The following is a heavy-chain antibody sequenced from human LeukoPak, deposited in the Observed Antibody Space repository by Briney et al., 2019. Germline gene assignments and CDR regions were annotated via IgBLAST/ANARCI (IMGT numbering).Heavy chain of an antibody. D-gene: IGHD2-15*01. CDR3: ARGNLCSGGSCYQPFDY. CDR1: GFTFSNYW. CDR2: IKQDGSEK. J-gene: IGHJ4*02. Sequence: GGSLRLSCAASGFTFSNYWMSWVRQAPGKGLEWVANIKQDGSEKYYVDSVKGRFTISRDNAKNSLYLQMNSLTAEDVAVYYCARGNLCSGGSCYQPFDYWGQGTLVTVSS. V-gene: IGHV3-7*01.